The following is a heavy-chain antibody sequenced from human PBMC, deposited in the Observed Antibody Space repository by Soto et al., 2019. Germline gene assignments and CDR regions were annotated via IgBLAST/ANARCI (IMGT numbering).Heavy chain of an antibody. CDR1: GGSISSGDYY. Sequence: SETLSLTCTVSGGSISSGDYYWSWIRQPPGKGLEWIGFIYYSGNTHYNPSLMSRVAISVDTSRNQFSLRLNSVTAEDTAVYYCAGGPRYCSSTSCYTHFDYWGQGTLVTVSS. J-gene: IGHJ4*02. CDR2: IYYSGNT. D-gene: IGHD2-2*02. CDR3: AGGPRYCSSTSCYTHFDY. V-gene: IGHV4-30-4*01.